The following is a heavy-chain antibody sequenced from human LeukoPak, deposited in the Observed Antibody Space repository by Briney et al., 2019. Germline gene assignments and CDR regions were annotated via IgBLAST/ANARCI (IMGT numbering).Heavy chain of an antibody. D-gene: IGHD3-10*01. J-gene: IGHJ4*02. Sequence: GASVKVSCKASGYTFTSYDINWVRQAPGQGLEWMGGIIPIFGTANYAQKFQGRVTITADESTSTAYMELSSLRSEDTAVYYCARGTEYYGSGSYYEAPFDYWGQGTLVTVSS. CDR1: GYTFTSYD. CDR2: IIPIFGTA. CDR3: ARGTEYYGSGSYYEAPFDY. V-gene: IGHV1-69*13.